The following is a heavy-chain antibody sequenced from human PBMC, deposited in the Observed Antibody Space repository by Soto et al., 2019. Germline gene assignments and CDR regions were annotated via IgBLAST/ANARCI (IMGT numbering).Heavy chain of an antibody. CDR1: GGSVTSSY. Sequence: SETLSLTCTVSGGSVTSSYWSWIRRPPGKGLEWIAYIYETGISGYTPSTSYNPSLKSRVTISVDTSKNQFSLKLTSVTAADTAVYYCARGEEAFFYYGLDVWGQGITVTVSS. J-gene: IGHJ6*02. CDR3: ARGEEAFFYYGLDV. V-gene: IGHV4-59*02. CDR2: IYETGISGYTPST.